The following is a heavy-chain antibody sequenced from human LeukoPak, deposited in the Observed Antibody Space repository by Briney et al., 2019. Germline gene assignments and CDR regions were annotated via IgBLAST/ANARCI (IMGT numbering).Heavy chain of an antibody. J-gene: IGHJ4*02. CDR3: AKDMTTVTTSGSDY. D-gene: IGHD4-17*01. CDR1: GFTFDDYA. Sequence: GRSLRLSCVASGFTFDDYAMHWVRQVPGKGLEWVSGISWNSGSTGYADSVKGRFTISGDNAKNSLYLQMNSLRAEDTALYYCAKDMTTVTTSGSDYWGQGTLVTVSS. V-gene: IGHV3-9*01. CDR2: ISWNSGST.